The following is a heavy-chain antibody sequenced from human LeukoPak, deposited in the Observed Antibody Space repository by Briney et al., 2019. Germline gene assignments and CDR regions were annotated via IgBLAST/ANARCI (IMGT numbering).Heavy chain of an antibody. CDR2: ISWDGGST. CDR1: GFTFDDNA. CDR3: AKDEGGPYDSSGYLDY. Sequence: GGSLRLSCAASGFTFDDNAMHWVRQAPGKGLEWVSLISWDGGSTYYADSVKGRFTISRDNSKNSLYLQMNSLRAEDTALYYCAKDEGGPYDSSGYLDYWGQGTLVTVSS. J-gene: IGHJ4*02. D-gene: IGHD3-22*01. V-gene: IGHV3-43D*04.